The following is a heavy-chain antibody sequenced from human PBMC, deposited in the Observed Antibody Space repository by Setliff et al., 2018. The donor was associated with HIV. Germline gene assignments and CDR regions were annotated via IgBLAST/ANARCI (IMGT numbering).Heavy chain of an antibody. CDR1: GGSISSSSYY. CDR3: ARTRLWFGESVFDY. Sequence: SETLSLTCTVSGGSISSSSYYWGWIRQPPGKGLEWIGSIYYSGSTYYNPSLKSRVTISVDTSKNQFSLKLSSVTAADTAVYYCARTRLWFGESVFDYWGQGTRVTVSS. J-gene: IGHJ4*02. V-gene: IGHV4-39*01. CDR2: IYYSGST. D-gene: IGHD3-10*01.